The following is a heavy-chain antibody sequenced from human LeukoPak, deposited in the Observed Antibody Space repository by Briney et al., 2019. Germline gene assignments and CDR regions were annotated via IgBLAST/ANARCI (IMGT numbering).Heavy chain of an antibody. D-gene: IGHD4-17*01. V-gene: IGHV2-5*01. CDR3: ALVKTTVTVK. CDR1: GFSLTSSEVG. CDR2: IYGNDDK. J-gene: IGHJ4*02. Sequence: SGPTLVKPTDTLTLTCTFSGFSLTSSEVGVAWIRRPPGKALEWIALIYGNDDKRYSPSLRSRVSIMKDTSKNQVVLTMTNMDPVDTATYYCALVKTTVTVKWGQGTLVTVSS.